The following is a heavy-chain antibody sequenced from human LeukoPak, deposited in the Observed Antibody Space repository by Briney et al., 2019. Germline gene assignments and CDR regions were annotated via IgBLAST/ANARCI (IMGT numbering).Heavy chain of an antibody. CDR2: ISYDGSNK. CDR1: GFTFSSYG. Sequence: VQPGRSLRLSCAASGFTFSSYGMHWVRQAPGKGLEWVAVISYDGSNKHYADSVKGRFTISRDNSKNTLYLQMNSLRAEDTAVYYCAKVSAQYDILTGYLYWGQGTLVTVSS. V-gene: IGHV3-30*18. CDR3: AKVSAQYDILTGYLY. J-gene: IGHJ4*02. D-gene: IGHD3-9*01.